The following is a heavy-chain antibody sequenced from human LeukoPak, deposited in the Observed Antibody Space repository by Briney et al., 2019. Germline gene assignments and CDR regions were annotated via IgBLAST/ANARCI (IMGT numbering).Heavy chain of an antibody. J-gene: IGHJ4*02. V-gene: IGHV3-11*01. Sequence: GGSLRLSCAASGFTFSDYYMTWIRQSPGKGLEWVSYISNSGSTIYYADSLKGRFTISRDNAKTSLYLQMNSLRAEDSAVYYCARRRECSGSSCYYFDYWGQGTLVTVSS. D-gene: IGHD1-26*01. CDR3: ARRRECSGSSCYYFDY. CDR2: ISNSGSTI. CDR1: GFTFSDYY.